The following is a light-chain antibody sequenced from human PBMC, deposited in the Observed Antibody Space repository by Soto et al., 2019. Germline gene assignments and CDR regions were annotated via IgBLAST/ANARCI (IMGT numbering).Light chain of an antibody. V-gene: IGKV1-13*02. CDR2: DAS. CDR3: QQFNSYPRT. J-gene: IGKJ5*01. Sequence: AIQLTQSPSFLSASVGDRVTITCRASQGISSALAWYQQKPGKAPKLLIYDASSLESGVPSRFSGSGSGTDFTLTISSLQPEDFATYYCQQFNSYPRTFGQGTRLEIK. CDR1: QGISSA.